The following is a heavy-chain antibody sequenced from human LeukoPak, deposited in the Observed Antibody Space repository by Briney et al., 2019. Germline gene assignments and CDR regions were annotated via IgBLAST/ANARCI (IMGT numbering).Heavy chain of an antibody. V-gene: IGHV4-59*01. J-gene: IGHJ4*02. CDR1: GGSISSYY. D-gene: IGHD3-10*01. Sequence: SETLSLTCTVSGGSISSYYWSWIRQPPGKGLEWIGYIYYSGSTNYNPSLKSRVTISVDTSKNQFSLKLSSVTAADPAVYYCARDAHPYGSGSYLFDYWGQGTLVTVSS. CDR2: IYYSGST. CDR3: ARDAHPYGSGSYLFDY.